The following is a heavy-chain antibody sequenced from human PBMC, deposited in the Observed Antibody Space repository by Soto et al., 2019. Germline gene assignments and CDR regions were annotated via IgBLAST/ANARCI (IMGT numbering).Heavy chain of an antibody. CDR3: ARASRYCSGGSCYVF. Sequence: EVQLVESGGGLVQPGGSLRLSCAAPGSTFSTYGWSWVPQVPGKGRGGVANIKQDGSEKYYVDSVKGRFTISRDNAKNSLYLQMNSLRAEDTAVYYCARASRYCSGGSCYVFWGQGTLVTVSS. CDR2: IKQDGSEK. D-gene: IGHD2-15*01. CDR1: GSTFSTYG. V-gene: IGHV3-7*01. J-gene: IGHJ4*02.